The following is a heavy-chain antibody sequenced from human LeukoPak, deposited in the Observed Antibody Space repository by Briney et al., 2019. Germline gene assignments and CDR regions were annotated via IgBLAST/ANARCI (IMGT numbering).Heavy chain of an antibody. V-gene: IGHV3-33*06. J-gene: IGHJ3*02. Sequence: PGGSLRLSCAASGFTFCSFGMQWLPQAPGKGLVGVTVIWYDGCNKYYAVSVKGRFTISRDNSKNPLYLQRNSLRAEDTAVYYGAKLVDTAMVEDAFDIWGQGTMVTLSS. CDR1: GFTFCSFG. CDR3: AKLVDTAMVEDAFDI. D-gene: IGHD5-18*01. CDR2: IWYDGCNK.